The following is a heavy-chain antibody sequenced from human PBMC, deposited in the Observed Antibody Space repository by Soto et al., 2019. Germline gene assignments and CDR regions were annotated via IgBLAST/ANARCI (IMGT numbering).Heavy chain of an antibody. CDR3: ARASPVVTDV. V-gene: IGHV4-30-4*01. Sequence: QVQLQESGPGLVKPSQTLSLTCTVSGGSISSGDYYWSWIRQPPGKGLEWIGYIYYGGSTYYNPSLXXRXPXPVDTSKNQFSLKLSSVTAADTAVYYCARASPVVTDVWGQGTTVTVAS. J-gene: IGHJ6*02. CDR2: IYYGGST. CDR1: GGSISSGDYY. D-gene: IGHD5-18*01.